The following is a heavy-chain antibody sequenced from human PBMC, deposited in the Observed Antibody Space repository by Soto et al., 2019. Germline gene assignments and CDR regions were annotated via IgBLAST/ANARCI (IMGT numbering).Heavy chain of an antibody. V-gene: IGHV1-18*01. J-gene: IGHJ5*02. Sequence: ASVKVSCKASGYTFTSYGISWVRQAPGQVLEWMGWISAYNGNTNYAQKLQGRVTMTTDTSTSTAYMELRSLRSDDTAVYYCARGGTIGILTGYGWFDPWGQGTLVTVSS. D-gene: IGHD3-9*01. CDR1: GYTFTSYG. CDR2: ISAYNGNT. CDR3: ARGGTIGILTGYGWFDP.